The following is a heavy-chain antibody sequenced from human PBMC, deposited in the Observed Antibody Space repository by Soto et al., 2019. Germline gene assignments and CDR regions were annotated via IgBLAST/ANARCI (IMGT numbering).Heavy chain of an antibody. V-gene: IGHV3-9*01. Sequence: EVQLVESGGGLVQPGRSLRLSCAASGFTFDDYAMHWVRQAPGKGLEWVSGISWNSGTIGYADSMKGRFTISRDNAKNSLYLQMNSLRAEDTALYYCAKDYDFWSGCFDYWGQGTLVTVSS. J-gene: IGHJ4*02. D-gene: IGHD3-3*01. CDR3: AKDYDFWSGCFDY. CDR1: GFTFDDYA. CDR2: ISWNSGTI.